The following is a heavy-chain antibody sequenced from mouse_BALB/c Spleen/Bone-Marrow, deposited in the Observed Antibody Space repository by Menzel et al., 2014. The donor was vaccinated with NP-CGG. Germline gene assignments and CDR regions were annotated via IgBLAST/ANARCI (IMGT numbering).Heavy chain of an antibody. J-gene: IGHJ3*01. CDR2: INPYNDYT. D-gene: IGHD1-2*01. CDR1: GYTFTKHH. CDR3: AREDYGAWFAY. Sequence: VQLKESGAELVRPGASVKISCKAFGYTFTKHHINWVKQRPGQGLDWIGYINPYNDYTSYNQKFKGKATLTVDKSSSTAYMDLSSLTSEGSAVYYCAREDYGAWFAYWGQGTLVTVSA. V-gene: IGHV1S45*01.